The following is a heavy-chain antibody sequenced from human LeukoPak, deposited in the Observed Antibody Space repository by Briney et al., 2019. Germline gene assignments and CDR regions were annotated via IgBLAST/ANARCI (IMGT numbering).Heavy chain of an antibody. J-gene: IGHJ4*02. V-gene: IGHV3-30*18. CDR2: ISYDGSNK. D-gene: IGHD5-24*01. CDR1: GFTFSSYA. Sequence: GGSLRLSCAASGFTFSSYAMSWVRQAPGKGLEWVAVISYDGSNKYYADSVKGRFTISRDNSKNTLYLQMNSLRAEDTAVYYCAKDRDGYNIFGYWGQGTLVTVSS. CDR3: AKDRDGYNIFGY.